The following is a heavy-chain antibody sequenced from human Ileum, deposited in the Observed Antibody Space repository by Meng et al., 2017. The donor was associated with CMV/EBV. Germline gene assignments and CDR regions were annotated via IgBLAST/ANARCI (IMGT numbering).Heavy chain of an antibody. D-gene: IGHD4-17*01. CDR1: GFTLSTYW. CDR3: ARGRFTFDY. V-gene: IGHV3-7*01. Sequence: GGSLRLSCAASGFTLSTYWMSWVRQAPGKGLEGVADIKEDGSEKYYVDSVKGRFTISRDNARDSLSLQMNSLRAEDTAVYYCARGRFTFDYWGQGTLVTVSS. CDR2: IKEDGSEK. J-gene: IGHJ4*02.